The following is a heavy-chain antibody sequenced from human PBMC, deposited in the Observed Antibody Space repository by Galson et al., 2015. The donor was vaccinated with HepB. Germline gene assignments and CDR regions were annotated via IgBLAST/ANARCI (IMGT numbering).Heavy chain of an antibody. Sequence: QSGAEVKKPGESLRISCKGSGYSFTSYWISWVRQMPGKGLEWMGRIDPSDSYTNYSPSFQGHVTISADKSISTAYLQWSSLKASDTAMYYCARHAPRDLVLGNQGSDYWGQGTLVTVSS. D-gene: IGHD1-14*01. V-gene: IGHV5-10-1*01. CDR3: ARHAPRDLVLGNQGSDY. J-gene: IGHJ4*02. CDR1: GYSFTSYW. CDR2: IDPSDSYT.